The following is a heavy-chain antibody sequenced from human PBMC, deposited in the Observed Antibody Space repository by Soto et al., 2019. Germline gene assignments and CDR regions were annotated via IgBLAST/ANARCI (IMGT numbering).Heavy chain of an antibody. J-gene: IGHJ6*02. D-gene: IGHD5-12*01. CDR2: INSDGSST. CDR3: ARDGGYDSRDYYYGMDV. Sequence: GGSLRLSCAASGFTFSSYWMHWVRQAQGKGLVWVSRINSDGSSTSYADSVKGRFTISRDNAKNKLYLQMNSLRAEDTAVYYCARDGGYDSRDYYYGMDVWGQGTTVTVSS. CDR1: GFTFSSYW. V-gene: IGHV3-74*01.